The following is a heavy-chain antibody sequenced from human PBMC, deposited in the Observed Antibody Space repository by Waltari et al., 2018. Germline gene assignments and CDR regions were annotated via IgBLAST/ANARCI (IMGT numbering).Heavy chain of an antibody. J-gene: IGHJ4*02. CDR2: INHSGST. CDR1: GGSFSGYY. V-gene: IGHV4-34*01. Sequence: QVQLQQWGAGLLKPSETLSLTCAVYGGSFSGYYWSWIRQPPGKGLEWIGEINHSGSTNYNPSLKSRVTISVDTSKNQFSLKLSSVTAADTAVYYCATLAPKVAKRDPPDYWGQGTLVTVSS. D-gene: IGHD5-12*01. CDR3: ATLAPKVAKRDPPDY.